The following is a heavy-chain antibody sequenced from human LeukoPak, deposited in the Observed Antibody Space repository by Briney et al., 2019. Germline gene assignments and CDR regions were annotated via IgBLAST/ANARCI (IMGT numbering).Heavy chain of an antibody. CDR1: GFTFSSYS. CDR2: ISSSSSTI. CDR3: ASSSIVGALDY. V-gene: IGHV3-48*04. J-gene: IGHJ4*02. D-gene: IGHD1-26*01. Sequence: GGSLRLSCAASGFTFSSYSMNWVRQAPGKGLEWVSYISSSSSTIYYADSVKGRFTISRDNAKNSLYLQMNSLRAADTAVYYCASSSIVGALDYWGQGTLVTVSS.